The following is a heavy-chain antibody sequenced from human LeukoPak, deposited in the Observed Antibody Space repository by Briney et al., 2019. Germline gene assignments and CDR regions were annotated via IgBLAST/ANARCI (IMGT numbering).Heavy chain of an antibody. CDR2: INSDGSST. Sequence: QPGGSLRLSCAASGFTFSNYWMHWVRQAPGKGLVRVSRINSDGSSTSYADSVKGRFTISRDNAKNTLYLQMNSLRAEDTAVYYCARGATMIKRAFDIWGQGTMVTVSS. J-gene: IGHJ3*02. CDR3: ARGATMIKRAFDI. D-gene: IGHD3-22*01. CDR1: GFTFSNYW. V-gene: IGHV3-74*01.